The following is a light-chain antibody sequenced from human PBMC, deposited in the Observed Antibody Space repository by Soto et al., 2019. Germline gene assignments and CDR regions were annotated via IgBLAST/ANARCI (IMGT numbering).Light chain of an antibody. CDR3: QQYENYPAT. Sequence: DIQMTQSPSSLSASVGDRITITCRASQDIGDFLAWYQQKPAEAPQCLINSASTLRGGVPSRFSGSGFGSEVTLTISGLQPEDLATYYCQQYENYPATFGGGTTVEIK. J-gene: IGKJ4*01. V-gene: IGKV1-16*01. CDR1: QDIGDF. CDR2: SAS.